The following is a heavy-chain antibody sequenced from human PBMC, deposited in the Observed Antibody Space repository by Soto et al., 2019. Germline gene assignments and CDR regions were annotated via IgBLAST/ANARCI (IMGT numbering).Heavy chain of an antibody. D-gene: IGHD3-10*01. CDR1: GGTFSSYA. V-gene: IGHV1-69*13. CDR3: ARAVSSGSYPAPYYYYGMDV. J-gene: IGHJ6*02. CDR2: IIPIFGKP. Sequence: SVKVSCKASGGTFSSYAISWVRQAPGQGLEWMGGIIPIFGKPNYAQKFQGRVTITADESTSTVYMELSSLRSEDTAVYYCARAVSSGSYPAPYYYYGMDVWGQGTTVTVSS.